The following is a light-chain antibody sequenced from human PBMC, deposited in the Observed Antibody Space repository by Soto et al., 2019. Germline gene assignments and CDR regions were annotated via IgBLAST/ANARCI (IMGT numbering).Light chain of an antibody. CDR3: SSYTTSNTRQIV. CDR1: SSDVGGYNY. Sequence: QSVLTQPASVSGSPGQSITISCTGTSSDVGGYNYVSWYQQHPGKAPKFMIYDVSNRPSGVSNRFSGSKSGNTASLTISGLQDADEADYYCSSYTTSNTRQIVFGTGTKLTVL. J-gene: IGLJ1*01. V-gene: IGLV2-14*01. CDR2: DVS.